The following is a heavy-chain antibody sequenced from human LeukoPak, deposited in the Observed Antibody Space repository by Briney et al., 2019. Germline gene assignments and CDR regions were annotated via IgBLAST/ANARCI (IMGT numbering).Heavy chain of an antibody. CDR3: AKAHLQLPDAFDI. V-gene: IGHV3-23*01. CDR2: TSDSGGST. D-gene: IGHD2-2*01. Sequence: GGSLRLSCSASGFTFSRYAMSWVRQAQGNGMGWVSATSDSGGSTHYPDSVKGRFTISRDNYKKTLYLQMNSLRAEDTAVYYCAKAHLQLPDAFDIWGQGTMVTVSS. J-gene: IGHJ3*02. CDR1: GFTFSRYA.